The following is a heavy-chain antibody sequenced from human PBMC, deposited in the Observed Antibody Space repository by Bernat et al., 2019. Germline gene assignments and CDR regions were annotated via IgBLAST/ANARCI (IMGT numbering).Heavy chain of an antibody. Sequence: EVQLVESGGGLVQPGGSLRLSCAASGFTFSSYEMNWVRQAPGTGLEWVSYISSSGSTRYYADFVKGRFTITRGKAKKLLYLKMKSWRAEERAGYYGARDSQVRSVRGGGFDYWGQGTLVTVAS. CDR1: GFTFSSYE. J-gene: IGHJ4*02. CDR3: ARDSQVRSVRGGGFDY. V-gene: IGHV3-48*03. CDR2: ISSSGSTR. D-gene: IGHD3-10*01.